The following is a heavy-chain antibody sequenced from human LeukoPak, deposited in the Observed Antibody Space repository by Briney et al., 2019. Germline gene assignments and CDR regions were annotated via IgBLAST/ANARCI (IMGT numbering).Heavy chain of an antibody. D-gene: IGHD1-26*01. V-gene: IGHV3-7*05. Sequence: GGSLRLCCAVSGFTFSYFWMSWVSQARGKGLEWVANINLDGTERHYVDSVKGRFTISRDNARKSLYLQMNSLRDEDTAVYYCARDNVGATPFDYWGQGTLVTVSS. CDR3: ARDNVGATPFDY. CDR2: INLDGTER. J-gene: IGHJ4*02. CDR1: GFTFSYFW.